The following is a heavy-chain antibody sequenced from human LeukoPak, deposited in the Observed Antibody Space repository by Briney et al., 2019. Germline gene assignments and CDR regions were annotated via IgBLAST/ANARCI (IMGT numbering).Heavy chain of an antibody. CDR3: ARDFGYNWKANWFDP. Sequence: ASVKVSCKASGYTFTNYGISWVRQAPGQGLEWMGWISAYNGNTHYAQNLQGRVTMTTDTSTSTVYMELSSLRSEDTAVYYCARDFGYNWKANWFDPWGQGTLVTVS. J-gene: IGHJ5*02. CDR2: ISAYNGNT. CDR1: GYTFTNYG. V-gene: IGHV1-18*01. D-gene: IGHD1-1*01.